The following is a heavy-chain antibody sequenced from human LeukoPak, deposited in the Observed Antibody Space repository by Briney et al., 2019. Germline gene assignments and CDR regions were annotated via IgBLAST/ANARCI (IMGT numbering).Heavy chain of an antibody. D-gene: IGHD5-18*01. CDR1: GGSITTSSYY. CDR3: ARSFRGYSQGYYYYAMDV. Sequence: PSETLSLTCTVSGGSITTSSYYWGWIRQPPGKGLEWIALMYHSGSTNYNPSLKSRVIMSQDTSTNQFSLQVNSVTAADSAVYYCARSFRGYSQGYYYYAMDVWGQGTTVTVFS. CDR2: MYHSGST. J-gene: IGHJ6*02. V-gene: IGHV4-61*05.